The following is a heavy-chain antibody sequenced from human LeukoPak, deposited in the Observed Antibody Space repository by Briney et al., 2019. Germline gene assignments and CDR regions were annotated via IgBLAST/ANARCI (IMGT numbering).Heavy chain of an antibody. CDR2: IYFSGST. CDR3: ARRISHNYYDSSGYPYYFDY. V-gene: IGHV4-59*11. Sequence: SETLSLTCTVSGGSTSSHYWSWIRQPPGKGLEWIGYIYFSGSTNYNPSLKSRVTISVDTSKNQFSLKLSSVTAADTAVYYCARRISHNYYDSSGYPYYFDYWGQGTLVTVSS. D-gene: IGHD3-22*01. CDR1: GGSTSSHY. J-gene: IGHJ4*02.